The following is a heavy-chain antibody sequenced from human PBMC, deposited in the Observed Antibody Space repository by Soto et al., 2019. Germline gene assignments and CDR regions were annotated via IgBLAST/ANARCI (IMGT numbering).Heavy chain of an antibody. CDR1: GFTFDKYW. V-gene: IGHV3-74*01. D-gene: IGHD4-17*01. CDR3: ARDYGDYPTGFGY. CDR2: IYGNGTTV. J-gene: IGHJ4*02. Sequence: VQLVESGGDLVHPGGSLRLSCAVSGFTFDKYWMHWVRHSPGKGLVWVSGIYGNGTTVLYADSVKGRFTVSRGNAKNTLYLQMDSLRDGDTAVYFCARDYGDYPTGFGYWGQGTLVAVSS.